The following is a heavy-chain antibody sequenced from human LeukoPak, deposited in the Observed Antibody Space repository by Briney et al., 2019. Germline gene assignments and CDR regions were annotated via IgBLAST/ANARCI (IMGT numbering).Heavy chain of an antibody. CDR2: IYTSGST. D-gene: IGHD2/OR15-2a*01. V-gene: IGHV4-4*07. CDR1: GGSISSYY. Sequence: SETLSLTCTVSGGSISSYYWSWIRQPAGRGLEWIGRIYTSGSTNYNPSLKSRVTMSVDTSKNQFSLKLSSVAAADTAVYYCARDREASNYFDYWGQGTLVTVSS. J-gene: IGHJ4*02. CDR3: ARDREASNYFDY.